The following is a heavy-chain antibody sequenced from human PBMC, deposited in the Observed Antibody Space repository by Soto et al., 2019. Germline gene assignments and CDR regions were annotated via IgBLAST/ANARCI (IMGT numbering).Heavy chain of an antibody. CDR2: IYYSGST. J-gene: IGHJ4*02. D-gene: IGHD7-27*01. CDR1: GGSISSTGYY. Sequence: SETLSLTCTVSGGSISSTGYYWGWIRQPPGKGLEWIGSIYYSGSTSYNPSLKSRVTMSVDTSKNQLSLKVSSVTAADTAVYYCAKNWNWGSLVHWGQGTLVTVSS. CDR3: AKNWNWGSLVH. V-gene: IGHV4-39*01.